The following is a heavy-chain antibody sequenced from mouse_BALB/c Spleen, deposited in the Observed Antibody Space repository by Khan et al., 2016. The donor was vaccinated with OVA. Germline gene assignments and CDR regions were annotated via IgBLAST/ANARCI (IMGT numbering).Heavy chain of an antibody. V-gene: IGHV1-7*01. CDR1: GYTFTTYW. CDR2: INPTSGYT. J-gene: IGHJ2*01. CDR3: TRDRIDY. Sequence: QVQLKESGAELVRPGASVKLSCKTSGYTFTTYWMHWVKQRPGQGLEWIGYINPTSGYTDYNEKFKDRATFSAEKSSSTAYMQLSSLTSEDSAVYYCTRDRIDYWGQGTTLTVSS.